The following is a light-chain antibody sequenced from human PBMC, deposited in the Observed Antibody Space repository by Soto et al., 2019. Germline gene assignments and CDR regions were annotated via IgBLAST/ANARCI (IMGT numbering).Light chain of an antibody. CDR3: QKYNSAPWT. CDR1: QGISKD. V-gene: IGKV1-27*01. J-gene: IGKJ1*01. Sequence: DIQMTQSPSSLSASVGDRVTITCRASQGISKDLAWYQQKPGKVPKLLIYGASTLQSGVPSRFSGGGSGTEFTLTISSLQPEDVATYYCQKYNSAPWTFGRGTKVEIK. CDR2: GAS.